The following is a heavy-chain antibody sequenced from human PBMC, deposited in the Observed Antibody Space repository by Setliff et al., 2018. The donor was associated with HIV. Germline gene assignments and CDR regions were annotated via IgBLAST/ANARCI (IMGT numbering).Heavy chain of an antibody. J-gene: IGHJ6*03. CDR1: DFSLYDFN. V-gene: IGHV3-21*01. CDR3: ARNRGRWELLRDYYYYYMDV. CDR2: ISSTTGYI. Sequence: GGSLRLSCEASDFSLYDFNMNWVRQAPGKGLEWVSSISSTTGYIFYATSVKGRFIISRDNAKNSLYLQMDSLRAEDTAVYYCARNRGRWELLRDYYYYYMDVWGKGTTVTVSS. D-gene: IGHD1-26*01.